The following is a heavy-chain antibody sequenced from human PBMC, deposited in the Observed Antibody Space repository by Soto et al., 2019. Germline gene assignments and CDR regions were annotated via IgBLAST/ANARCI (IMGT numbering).Heavy chain of an antibody. J-gene: IGHJ6*02. CDR1: GFTFSSYE. Sequence: EGSLRLSCAASGFTFSSYEMNWVRQAPGKGLEWVSYISSSGSTIYYADSVKGRFTISRDNAKNSLYLQMDSLRAEDTAVYYCASPPASYYYYGMDVWGQGTTVTVSS. CDR3: ASPPASYYYYGMDV. CDR2: ISSSGSTI. V-gene: IGHV3-48*03.